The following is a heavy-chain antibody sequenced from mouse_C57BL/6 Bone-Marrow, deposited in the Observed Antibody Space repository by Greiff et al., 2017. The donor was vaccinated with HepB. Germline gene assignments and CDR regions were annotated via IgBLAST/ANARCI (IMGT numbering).Heavy chain of an antibody. D-gene: IGHD1-1*01. CDR3: ARSGYYGSSLDY. CDR2: IDPSDSYT. CDR1: GYTFTSYW. Sequence: VQLQQPGAELVMPGASVKLSCKASGYTFTSYWMHWVKQRPGQGLEWIGEIDPSDSYTNYNQKFKGKSTLTVDKSSSTAYMQLSSLTSEDSAVYYCARSGYYGSSLDYWGKGTTLTVSS. J-gene: IGHJ2*01. V-gene: IGHV1-69*01.